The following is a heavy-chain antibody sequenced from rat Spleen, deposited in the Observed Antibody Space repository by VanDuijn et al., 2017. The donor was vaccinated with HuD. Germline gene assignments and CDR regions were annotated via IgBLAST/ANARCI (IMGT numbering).Heavy chain of an antibody. V-gene: IGHV5-58*01. CDR1: GFTFSNYW. D-gene: IGHD1-11*01. CDR3: ARLKLRRVSY. Sequence: EVQLVETGGGLVQPGRSLKLSCVASGFTFSNYWMYWVRQAPGKGLEWVSSISSDGVYTYYPDSVKGRFTLSRDNAKSSLYLQMDSLRSEDTATYYCARLKLRRVSYWGQGVMVTVSS. CDR2: ISSDGVYT. J-gene: IGHJ2*01.